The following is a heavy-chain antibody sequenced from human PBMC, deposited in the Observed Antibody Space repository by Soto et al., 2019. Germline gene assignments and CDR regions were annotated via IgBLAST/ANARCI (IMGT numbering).Heavy chain of an antibody. CDR3: TTDSLPFPLY. Sequence: GGSLRLSCAASGFTFSSYAMSWVRQAPGKGLEWVGRIKSKKDGGTTDYAAPVKGRFTISRDDSENTLYLQMNSLKTDDTAVYYCTTDSLPFPLYWRQGTLVTVSS. CDR2: IKSKKDGGTT. CDR1: GFTFSSYA. D-gene: IGHD3-16*01. V-gene: IGHV3-15*01. J-gene: IGHJ4*02.